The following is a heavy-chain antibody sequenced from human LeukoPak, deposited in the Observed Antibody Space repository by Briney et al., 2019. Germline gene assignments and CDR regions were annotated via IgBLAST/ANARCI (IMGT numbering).Heavy chain of an antibody. D-gene: IGHD3-22*01. CDR3: AKSDYYDSSGHPSSFDY. Sequence: GGSLRLSCVASGFTFSGYAMSWVRQAPGKGLEWVSAISGSGGSTYYADSVKGRFTISRDNSMHTLYLQMNSLRAEDTAVYYCAKSDYYDSSGHPSSFDYWGQGTLVTVSS. V-gene: IGHV3-23*01. CDR1: GFTFSGYA. J-gene: IGHJ4*02. CDR2: ISGSGGST.